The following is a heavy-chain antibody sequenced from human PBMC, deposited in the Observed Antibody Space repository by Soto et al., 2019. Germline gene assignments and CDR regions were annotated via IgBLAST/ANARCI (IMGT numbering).Heavy chain of an antibody. J-gene: IGHJ3*02. CDR2: IYDSGDA. D-gene: IGHD3-3*01. V-gene: IGHV4-59*03. CDR1: GGSISSYF. CDR3: VSSRTAVFGDALDI. Sequence: SGTLYLTCGVTGGSISSYFKNWIRPDPGKGLEWIGCIYDSGDANYNPSLKSRVTISLDTSKNQFSLKLSSVTAADTAVYYCVSSRTAVFGDALDIWALGTMVTVSS.